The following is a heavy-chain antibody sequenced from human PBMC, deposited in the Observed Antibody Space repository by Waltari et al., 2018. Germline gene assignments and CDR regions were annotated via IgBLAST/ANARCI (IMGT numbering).Heavy chain of an antibody. CDR2: IIPILGRA. J-gene: IGHJ4*02. D-gene: IGHD2-21*02. CDR3: ARGGDQESNIDY. Sequence: QVQLVQSGAEVKKPGSSLKLSCKASGGTFISYALCFVRQAQGQGLDGMGRIIPILGRANYAQKFQGRVTITADKSTSTAYMELSSLRSEDTAVYYCARGGDQESNIDYWGQGTLVTVSS. V-gene: IGHV1-69*04. CDR1: GGTFISYA.